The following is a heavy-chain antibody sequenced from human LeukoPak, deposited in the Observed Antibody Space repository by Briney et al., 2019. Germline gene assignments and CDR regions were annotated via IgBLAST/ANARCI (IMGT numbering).Heavy chain of an antibody. V-gene: IGHV1-3*01. J-gene: IGHJ6*02. D-gene: IGHD2-21*02. CDR3: ARDVAGGVTGYYYYYYGMDV. CDR2: INAGSGDT. CDR1: GYTFISYA. Sequence: GASVTVSCTASGYTFISYAIHWVRQAPGQRLEWMGWINAGSGDTKYSQKFQGRVTITRDRSASTAFMELSSLRSEDTAVYYCARDVAGGVTGYYYYYYGMDVWGQGTTVTVSS.